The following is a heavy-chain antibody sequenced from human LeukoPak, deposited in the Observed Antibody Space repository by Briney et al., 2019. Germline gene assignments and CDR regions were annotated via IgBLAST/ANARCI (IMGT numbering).Heavy chain of an antibody. CDR1: GGSINSYY. Sequence: SETLSLTCSVSGGSINSYYWYWIRQPPGKGLEWIGYIYYSGSTYYNPSLKSRVTISVDTSKNQFSLKLSSVTAADTAVYYCARGAGYCSSTSCYSTNYGMDVWGQGTTVTVSS. CDR3: ARGAGYCSSTSCYSTNYGMDV. J-gene: IGHJ6*02. D-gene: IGHD2-2*01. CDR2: IYYSGST. V-gene: IGHV4-59*06.